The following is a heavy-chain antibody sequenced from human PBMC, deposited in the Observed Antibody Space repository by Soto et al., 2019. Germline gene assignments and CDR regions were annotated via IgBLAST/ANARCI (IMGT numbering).Heavy chain of an antibody. J-gene: IGHJ5*02. D-gene: IGHD3-10*01. Sequence: GESLKISCKGSGYSFTSYWIGWVRQMPGKGLEWMGIIYPGDSDTRYSPSFQGQVTISADKSMNTAYLQWSSLQASDSGLYFCARRLSGTLNYLDPWGQGTLVTVSS. CDR3: ARRLSGTLNYLDP. CDR2: IYPGDSDT. CDR1: GYSFTSYW. V-gene: IGHV5-51*01.